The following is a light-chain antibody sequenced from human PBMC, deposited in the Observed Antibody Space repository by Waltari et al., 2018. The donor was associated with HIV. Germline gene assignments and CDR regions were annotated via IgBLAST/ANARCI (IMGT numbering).Light chain of an antibody. V-gene: IGKV4-1*01. CDR3: QQYYSTPFT. CDR2: WAS. Sequence: DIVMTQSPDSLAVSLGERATINCKSSQSVLYSSNNKNYLAWYQQKPGQPPKLLIYWASTLESGVPDRFSGSGSGTDFTLTISSLQAEDVAVYYCQQYYSTPFTFGGGTKVEIK. CDR1: QSVLYSSNNKNY. J-gene: IGKJ4*01.